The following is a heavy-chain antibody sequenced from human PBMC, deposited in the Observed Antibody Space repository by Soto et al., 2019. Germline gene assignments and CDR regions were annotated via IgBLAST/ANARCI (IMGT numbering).Heavy chain of an antibody. D-gene: IGHD5-12*01. V-gene: IGHV3-23*01. CDR2: IYAAGGSK. CDR3: AKDLIREDGYEDLDY. Sequence: EVQLLESGGGLVQPGGSLILSCAASGFVFSNYAMFWFRQAPGRGLEWVSTIYAAGGSKYYAGSVKGRFTVSRDNSRDTLFLQMDSLRVEDTAIYFCAKDLIREDGYEDLDYWCQGTLLTVSS. CDR1: GFVFSNYA. J-gene: IGHJ4*02.